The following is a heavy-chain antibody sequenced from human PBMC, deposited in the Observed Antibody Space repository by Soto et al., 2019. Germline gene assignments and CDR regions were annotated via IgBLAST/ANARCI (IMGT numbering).Heavy chain of an antibody. V-gene: IGHV5-51*01. Sequence: CKGSGYSFTSYWIGWVRQMPGKGLEWMGIIYPGDSDTRYSPSFQGQVTISADKSISTAYLQWSSLKASDTAMYYCARSAPGYSGYDYYYYYMDVWGKGTTVTVSS. CDR2: IYPGDSDT. CDR3: ARSAPGYSGYDYYYYYMDV. CDR1: GYSFTSYW. J-gene: IGHJ6*03. D-gene: IGHD5-12*01.